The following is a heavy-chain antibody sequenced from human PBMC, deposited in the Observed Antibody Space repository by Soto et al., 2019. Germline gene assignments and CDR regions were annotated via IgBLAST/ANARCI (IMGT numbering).Heavy chain of an antibody. Sequence: PGESLKISCKGSGYSFTSYWIGWVRQLPGKGLEWMGIIYPGDSDTRYSPSFQGQVIISADKSINTAYLQWSSLKASDTAMYYCARVHIVTAMGFDYWAQGTLVPVSP. CDR3: ARVHIVTAMGFDY. CDR2: IYPGDSDT. J-gene: IGHJ4*02. V-gene: IGHV5-51*01. D-gene: IGHD5-12*01. CDR1: GYSFTSYW.